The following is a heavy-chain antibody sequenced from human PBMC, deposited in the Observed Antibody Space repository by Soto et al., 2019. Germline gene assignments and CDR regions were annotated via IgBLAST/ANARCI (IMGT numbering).Heavy chain of an antibody. V-gene: IGHV1-2*02. CDR2: INPNSGGT. J-gene: IGHJ5*02. CDR3: ARRRSTSWYESKDCYGP. D-gene: IGHD6-13*01. Sequence: ASVKVSCKASGYTFTGYYMHWVRQAPGQGLEWMGWINPNSGGTNYAQKFQGRVTMTRDTSISTAYMELSRLGSDDTAVYYCARRRSTSWYESKDCYGPCSQGTMV. CDR1: GYTFTGYY.